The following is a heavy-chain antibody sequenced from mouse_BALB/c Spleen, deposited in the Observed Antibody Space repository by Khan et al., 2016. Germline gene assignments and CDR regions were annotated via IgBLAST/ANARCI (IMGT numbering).Heavy chain of an antibody. J-gene: IGHJ3*01. CDR1: GFNIKDTY. V-gene: IGHV14-3*02. CDR2: IDPANGNT. CDR3: ARCYGSSPWFAY. D-gene: IGHD1-1*01. Sequence: VQLQQSGAELVKPGASVKLSCTASGFNIKDTYMHWVKQRPEQGLEWIGRIDPANGNTKYDPKFQGTATITADTSSNTAYLQLSSLTSEDTAVYYAARCYGSSPWFAYWGQGTLVTVSA.